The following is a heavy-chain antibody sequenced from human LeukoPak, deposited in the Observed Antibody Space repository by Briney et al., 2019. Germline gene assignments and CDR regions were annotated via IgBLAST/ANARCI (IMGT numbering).Heavy chain of an antibody. CDR1: GFTVGNNH. V-gene: IGHV3-66*01. D-gene: IGHD3-22*01. CDR3: ARDRDSSGYYADY. J-gene: IGHJ4*02. CDR2: IYSGGNT. Sequence: GGSLRLSCAASGFTVGNNHMNWVRQAPGKGLEWVSLIYSGGNTQYADSVKGRFIIFRDSSKNTLYLQMNSLRAEDTAVYYCARDRDSSGYYADYWGQGTLVTVSS.